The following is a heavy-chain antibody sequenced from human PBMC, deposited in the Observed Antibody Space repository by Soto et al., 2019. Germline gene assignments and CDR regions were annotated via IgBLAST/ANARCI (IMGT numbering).Heavy chain of an antibody. J-gene: IGHJ6*03. D-gene: IGHD3-3*01. V-gene: IGHV4-39*01. Sequence: SETLSLTCTVSGGSISSSSYYWGWIRQPPGKGLEWIGSIYYSGSTYYNPSLKSRVTISVDTSKNQFSLKLSFVTAADTAVYYCARKDRITIFGVVNYYYYMDVWGKGTTVTSP. CDR3: ARKDRITIFGVVNYYYYMDV. CDR2: IYYSGST. CDR1: GGSISSSSYY.